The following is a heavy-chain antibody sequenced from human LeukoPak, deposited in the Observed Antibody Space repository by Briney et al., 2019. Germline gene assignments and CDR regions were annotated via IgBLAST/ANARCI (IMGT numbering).Heavy chain of an antibody. CDR2: INQDGSKK. CDR3: GKGGPHCVGDYCPALDS. D-gene: IGHD2/OR15-2a*01. Sequence: GGSLRLSCVVSRFTFSNYWMSWVRQAPGKGLEWVANINQDGSKKVYADSMKGRFTISRDSAKESLYLQLNSLRADDTAGYYRGKGGPHCVGDYCPALDSWGQGTLVTVSS. CDR1: RFTFSNYW. V-gene: IGHV3-7*01. J-gene: IGHJ4*02.